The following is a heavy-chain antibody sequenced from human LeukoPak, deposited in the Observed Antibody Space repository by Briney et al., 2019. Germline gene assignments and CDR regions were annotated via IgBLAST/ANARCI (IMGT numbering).Heavy chain of an antibody. CDR1: GGTFSTYA. D-gene: IGHD6-13*01. V-gene: IGHV1-69*04. CDR2: IVPILGTA. J-gene: IGHJ4*02. CDR3: ARVPQGSSWPYYFDY. Sequence: ASVKVSCKASGGTFSTYAISWVRQAPGQGLEWVGRIVPILGTANYAQNFQGRVTITADRSTTAAYMELSSLRSEDTAVYYCARVPQGSSWPYYFDYWGQGTLVTVSS.